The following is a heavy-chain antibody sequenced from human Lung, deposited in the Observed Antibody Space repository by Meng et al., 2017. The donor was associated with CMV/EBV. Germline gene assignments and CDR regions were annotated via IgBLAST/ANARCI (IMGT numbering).Heavy chain of an antibody. CDR1: GYTFSTYT. D-gene: IGHD1-26*01. CDR2: ISTNTGTP. CDR3: ARGGNFDP. V-gene: IGHV7-4-1*02. J-gene: IGHJ5*02. Sequence: QVQRVQSRFELKKPGASVKVSCKASGYTFSTYTINWVRQAHGRGLEWMGWISTNTGTPTYTQGFTGRFVFSLDTSVSTAYLQISSLKAEDTAVYYCARGGNFDPWGQGTLVTVSS.